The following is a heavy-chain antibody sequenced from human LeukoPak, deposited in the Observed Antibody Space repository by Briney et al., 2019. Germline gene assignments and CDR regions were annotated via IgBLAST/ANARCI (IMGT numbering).Heavy chain of an antibody. CDR1: GGSFRGYY. Sequence: SETLSLTCAVYGGSFRGYYWSWIRQPPGKGLEWIGEINHSGSTNYNPSLKSRVTISVDTSKNQFSLKLSSVTAADTAVYYCARAARRDYNYWGQGTLVTVSS. V-gene: IGHV4-34*01. J-gene: IGHJ4*02. CDR3: ARAARRDYNY. CDR2: INHSGST. D-gene: IGHD3-16*01.